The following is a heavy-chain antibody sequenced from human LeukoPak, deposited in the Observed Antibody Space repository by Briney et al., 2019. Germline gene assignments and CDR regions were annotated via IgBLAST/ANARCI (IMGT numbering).Heavy chain of an antibody. D-gene: IGHD6-13*01. CDR2: ISSSSSYI. J-gene: IGHJ3*02. Sequence: GGSLRLSCAASGFTFSSYSMNWVRQAPGKGLEWVSSISSSSSYIYYADSVKGRFTISRDNAKNSLYLQMNSLRAEDTAVYYCASDQAATDAFDIWGQGTMVTVSS. CDR3: ASDQAATDAFDI. V-gene: IGHV3-21*01. CDR1: GFTFSSYS.